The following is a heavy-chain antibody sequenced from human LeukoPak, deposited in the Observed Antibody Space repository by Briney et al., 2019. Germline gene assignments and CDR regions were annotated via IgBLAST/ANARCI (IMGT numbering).Heavy chain of an antibody. CDR2: IKHDGSEK. Sequence: PSETLSLTCTVSGGSISSYYWSWIRQPPGKGLEWVANIKHDGSEKNYVDSVKGRFTISRDNAKNSLYLQMNSLRAEDTAVYYCARFHGSFDYWGQGTLVTVSS. CDR1: GGSISSYY. D-gene: IGHD1-26*01. J-gene: IGHJ4*02. V-gene: IGHV3-7*01. CDR3: ARFHGSFDY.